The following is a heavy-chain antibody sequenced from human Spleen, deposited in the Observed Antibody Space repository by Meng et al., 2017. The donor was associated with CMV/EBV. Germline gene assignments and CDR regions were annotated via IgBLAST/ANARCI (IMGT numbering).Heavy chain of an antibody. V-gene: IGHV4-30-4*08. CDR2: IYYSGST. CDR1: GGSISSGDYY. CDR3: ARDRDSSGYYSDY. J-gene: IGHJ4*02. Sequence: QLQLQESGPGLVKPSQTLSLTCTVSGGSISSGDYYWSWIRQPPGKGLEWIGYIYYSGSTYYNPSLKSRVTISVDTSKNQFSLKLSSVTAADTAVYYCARDRDSSGYYSDYWGQGTLVTVPQ. D-gene: IGHD3-22*01.